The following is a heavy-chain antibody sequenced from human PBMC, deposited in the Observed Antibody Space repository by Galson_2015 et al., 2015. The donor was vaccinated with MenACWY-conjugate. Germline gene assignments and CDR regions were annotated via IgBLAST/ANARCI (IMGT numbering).Heavy chain of an antibody. V-gene: IGHV1-69*06. D-gene: IGHD3-22*01. CDR1: GGTFRSYA. CDR3: ARVTVITENLAYYYYYMDV. J-gene: IGHJ6*03. Sequence: SVKVSCKASGGTFRSYAISWVRQAPGQGLEWMGGIIPIFGTANYAQKFQGRVTITADKSTSTAYMELSSLRSEDTAVYYCARVTVITENLAYYYYYMDVWGKGTTVTVSS. CDR2: IIPIFGTA.